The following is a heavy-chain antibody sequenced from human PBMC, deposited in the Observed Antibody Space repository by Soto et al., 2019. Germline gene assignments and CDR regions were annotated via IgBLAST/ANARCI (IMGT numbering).Heavy chain of an antibody. J-gene: IGHJ4*02. CDR3: ARDGNSYGYAY. Sequence: TRSLTGTVSGVSISSGGYYWSWIRQHPGTGLEWIGYIYYSGSTYYNPSLKSRVTISVDTSKNQFSLTLSSVNAAVTAVYYCARDGNSYGYAYWGQGTLVTVSS. D-gene: IGHD5-18*01. CDR1: GVSISSGGYY. CDR2: IYYSGST. V-gene: IGHV4-31*03.